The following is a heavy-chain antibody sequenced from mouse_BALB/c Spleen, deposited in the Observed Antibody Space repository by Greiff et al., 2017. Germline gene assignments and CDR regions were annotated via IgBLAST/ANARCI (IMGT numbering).Heavy chain of an antibody. J-gene: IGHJ3*01. V-gene: IGHV5-9-4*01. CDR3: ARENRYDGAWFAY. D-gene: IGHD2-14*01. CDR1: GFTFSSYA. Sequence: EVKLMESGGGLVKPGGSLTLSCAASGFTFSSYAMSWVRQSPEKRLEWVAEISSGGSYTYYPATVTGRFTISRDNAKNTLYLEMSRLRSEDTVMYYCARENRYDGAWFAYWGQGTLVTVSA. CDR2: ISSGGSYT.